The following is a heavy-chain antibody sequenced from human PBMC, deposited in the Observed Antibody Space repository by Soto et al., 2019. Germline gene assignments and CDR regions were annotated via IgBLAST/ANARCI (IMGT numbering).Heavy chain of an antibody. Sequence: GGSLRLSCAASGFTFSSYGMHWVRQAPGKGLEWVAVIWYDGSNKYYADSVKGRFTISRDNSKNTLYLQMNSLRAEDTAVYYCARDPGYSSGWYLGGYFDYWGQGTLVTVSS. D-gene: IGHD6-19*01. CDR3: ARDPGYSSGWYLGGYFDY. V-gene: IGHV3-33*01. CDR2: IWYDGSNK. CDR1: GFTFSSYG. J-gene: IGHJ4*02.